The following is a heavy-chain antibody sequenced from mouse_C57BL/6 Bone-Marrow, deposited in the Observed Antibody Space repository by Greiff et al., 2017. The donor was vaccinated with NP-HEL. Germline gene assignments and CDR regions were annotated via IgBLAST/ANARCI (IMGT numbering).Heavy chain of an antibody. CDR1: GYAFSSSW. CDR2: IYPGDGDT. CDR3: ARNRRGTY. Sequence: QVQLQQSGPELVKPGASVKISCKASGYAFSSSWMNWVKQRPGKGLEWIGRIYPGDGDTNYNGKFKGKATLTADKSSSTAYMQLSSLTSEDSAVYFCARNRRGTYWGQGTLVTVSA. V-gene: IGHV1-82*01. J-gene: IGHJ3*01.